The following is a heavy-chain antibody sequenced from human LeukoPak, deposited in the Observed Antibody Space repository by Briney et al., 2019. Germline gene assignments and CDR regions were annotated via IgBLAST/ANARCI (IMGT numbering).Heavy chain of an antibody. V-gene: IGHV4-39*01. CDR2: IYYSGST. CDR1: GSSISSSSYY. D-gene: IGHD3-22*01. Sequence: SETLSLTCTVSGSSISSSSYYWGWIRQPPGKGLEWIGSIYYSGSTYYNPSLKSRVTISVDTSKNQFSLKLSSVTAADTAVYYCARLCGYYYDSSGYVDYWGQGTLVTVSS. CDR3: ARLCGYYYDSSGYVDY. J-gene: IGHJ4*02.